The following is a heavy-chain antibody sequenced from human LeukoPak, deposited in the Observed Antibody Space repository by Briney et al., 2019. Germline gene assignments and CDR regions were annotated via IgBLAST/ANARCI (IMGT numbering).Heavy chain of an antibody. J-gene: IGHJ6*03. V-gene: IGHV4-30-4*01. D-gene: IGHD2-2*02. Sequence: PSETLSLTCTVSGGSISSDNYQWSWIRQPPGKGLEWIGYINYCGSTYYNPSLKSRVTISVDTSKNHFSLKLSSATAADTAVYYCARGGGYCSSTSCYRVPRYYYYMDVWGKGTAVTVSS. CDR3: ARGGGYCSSTSCYRVPRYYYYMDV. CDR2: INYCGST. CDR1: GGSISSDNYQ.